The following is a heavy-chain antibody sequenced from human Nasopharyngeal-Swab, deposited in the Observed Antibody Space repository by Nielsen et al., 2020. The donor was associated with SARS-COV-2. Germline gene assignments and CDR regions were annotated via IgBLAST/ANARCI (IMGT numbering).Heavy chain of an antibody. Sequence: ASVKVSCKASGYTFTGYYMHWVRQAPGQGLEWMGRINPNSGGTNYAQKFQGRVTMTRDASISTVYLELSSLRSEDTAVYYCARCEDDSSGYTYYYGMDVWGQGTTVTVSS. CDR3: ARCEDDSSGYTYYYGMDV. CDR1: GYTFTGYY. V-gene: IGHV1-2*06. J-gene: IGHJ6*02. D-gene: IGHD3-22*01. CDR2: INPNSGGT.